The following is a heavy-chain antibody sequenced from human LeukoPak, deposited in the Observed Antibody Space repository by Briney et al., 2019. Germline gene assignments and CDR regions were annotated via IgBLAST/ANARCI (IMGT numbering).Heavy chain of an antibody. Sequence: GGSLRLSCAASGFTFSSYWMHWVRQAPGKGVVGVSRINGDGSSPDYADSVKGRFTISRDNAKNTLYLELKSLTAEDTAVDYCARESAQDESSGYIIDYWGQGTLVTVSS. V-gene: IGHV3-74*01. J-gene: IGHJ4*02. CDR3: ARESAQDESSGYIIDY. CDR1: GFTFSSYW. D-gene: IGHD3-22*01. CDR2: INGDGSSP.